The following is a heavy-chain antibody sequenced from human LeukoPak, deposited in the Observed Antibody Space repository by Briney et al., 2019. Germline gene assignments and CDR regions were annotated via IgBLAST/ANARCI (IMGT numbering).Heavy chain of an antibody. CDR1: GFTFSSYG. CDR2: IRYDGSSK. D-gene: IGHD5-12*01. Sequence: GGSLRLSCAASGFTFSSYGMHWVRQAPGEGLEWVAFIRYDGSSKYYADSVKGRFTISRDNSKNTLYLQMNSLRAEDTAVYYCAKGDVVGGYIDHWGQGTLVNGSS. CDR3: AKGDVVGGYIDH. V-gene: IGHV3-30*02. J-gene: IGHJ5*02.